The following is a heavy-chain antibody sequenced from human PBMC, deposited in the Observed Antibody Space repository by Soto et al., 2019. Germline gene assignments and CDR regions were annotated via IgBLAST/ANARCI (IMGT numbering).Heavy chain of an antibody. V-gene: IGHV3-23*01. J-gene: IGHJ6*02. Sequence: EVQLLESGGGLVQPGGSLRLSCAASGFTFSSYAMSWVRQAPGKGLEWVSVISGSGDSTYYADSVRGRFTISRDNSKNTLYQQMNSLRAEDTAVYYCAKDRDGAAAGPTKCYGMDVWGQGTTVTVSS. CDR3: AKDRDGAAAGPTKCYGMDV. D-gene: IGHD6-13*01. CDR1: GFTFSSYA. CDR2: ISGSGDST.